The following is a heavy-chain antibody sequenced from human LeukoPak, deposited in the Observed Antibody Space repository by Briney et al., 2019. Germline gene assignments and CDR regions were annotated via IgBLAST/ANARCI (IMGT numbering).Heavy chain of an antibody. Sequence: ASVKVSCKASGYTFTGYYMHWVRQAPGQGLEWMGRINPNSGGTNYAQKFQGRVTMTRDTSTSTAYMELSRLRSDATAVYYCARGIMVVAAPGGFDYWGQGTLVTVSS. CDR2: INPNSGGT. CDR1: GYTFTGYY. V-gene: IGHV1-2*06. CDR3: ARGIMVVAAPGGFDY. D-gene: IGHD2-15*01. J-gene: IGHJ4*02.